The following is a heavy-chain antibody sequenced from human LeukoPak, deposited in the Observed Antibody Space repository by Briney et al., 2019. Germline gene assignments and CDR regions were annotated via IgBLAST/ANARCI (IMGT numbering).Heavy chain of an antibody. J-gene: IGHJ5*02. CDR2: INPSGGST. CDR1: GYTFTSYY. Sequence: ASVKVSCKASGYTFTSYYMHWVRQAPGQGPEWMGIINPSGGSTSHAQKFQGRVTMTRDTSTSTVYMELSSLRAEDTAVYYCARAGTDIVVVPAANHWFDPWGQGTLVTVSS. D-gene: IGHD2-2*01. CDR3: ARAGTDIVVVPAANHWFDP. V-gene: IGHV1-46*01.